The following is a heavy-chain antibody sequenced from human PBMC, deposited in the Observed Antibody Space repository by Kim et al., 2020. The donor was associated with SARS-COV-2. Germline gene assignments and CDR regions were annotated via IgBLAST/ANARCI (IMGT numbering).Heavy chain of an antibody. J-gene: IGHJ4*02. D-gene: IGHD1-26*01. CDR3: ARVPGWRATGEFDY. V-gene: IGHV6-1*01. Sequence: AVSVKSRITINPDTSKNQFSLQLNSVTPEDTAVYYCARVPGWRATGEFDYWGQGTLVTVSS.